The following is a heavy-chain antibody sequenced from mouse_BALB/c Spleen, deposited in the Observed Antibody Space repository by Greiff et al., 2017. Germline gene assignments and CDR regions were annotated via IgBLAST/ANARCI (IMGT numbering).Heavy chain of an antibody. CDR2: IWGDGST. J-gene: IGHJ3*01. CDR1: GFSLTSYG. CDR3: AKPGADDSYPFAY. Sequence: VKLVESGPGLVAPSQSLSITCTVSGFSLTSYGVSWVRQPPGKGLVWLGVIWGDGSTNYHSALISRLSISKDNSKSQVFLKLNSLQTDDTATYYCAKPGADDSYPFAYWGQGTLVTVSA. V-gene: IGHV2-3*01. D-gene: IGHD1-1*01.